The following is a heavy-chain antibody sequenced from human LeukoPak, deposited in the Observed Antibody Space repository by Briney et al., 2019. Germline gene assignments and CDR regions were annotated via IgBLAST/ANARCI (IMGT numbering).Heavy chain of an antibody. J-gene: IGHJ4*02. V-gene: IGHV4-39*01. CDR2: IYYSGST. Sequence: PSETLSLTCTVSGGSISSSSYYWGRIRQLPGKGLEWIGSIYYSGSTYYNPSLKSRVTISVDTSKNQFSLKLSSVTAADTAVYYCARRVVPAAMWSWVRTNFDYWGQGTLVTVSS. CDR1: GGSISSSSYY. D-gene: IGHD2-2*01. CDR3: ARRVVPAAMWSWVRTNFDY.